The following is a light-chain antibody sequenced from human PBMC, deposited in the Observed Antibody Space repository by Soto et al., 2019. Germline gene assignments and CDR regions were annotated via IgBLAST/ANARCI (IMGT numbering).Light chain of an antibody. Sequence: EIVLTQSPATLSLAPGDRANLSCRASQSVSTKNVAWYQQKPGQAPRLLIFGASSRATGISDRFSGSGSGTDFSLTISRLEPEDFAVYYGQQFGSSPPYTFGQGTKVEIK. CDR1: QSVSTKN. V-gene: IGKV3-20*01. J-gene: IGKJ2*01. CDR3: QQFGSSPPYT. CDR2: GAS.